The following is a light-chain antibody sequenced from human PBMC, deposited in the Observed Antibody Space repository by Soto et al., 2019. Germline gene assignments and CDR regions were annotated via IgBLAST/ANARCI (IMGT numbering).Light chain of an antibody. CDR1: SSNIGAGYD. CDR2: ANT. J-gene: IGLJ2*01. V-gene: IGLV1-40*01. CDR3: QSYDSSLSAAV. Sequence: QLVLTQPPSVSGAPGQRVTISCTGSSSNIGAGYDVHWYQQPPGTAPKLLISANTNRPSGVPDRFSGSKSGTSASLAITGLQAEDEADYYCQSYDSSLSAAVFGGGTKLTVL.